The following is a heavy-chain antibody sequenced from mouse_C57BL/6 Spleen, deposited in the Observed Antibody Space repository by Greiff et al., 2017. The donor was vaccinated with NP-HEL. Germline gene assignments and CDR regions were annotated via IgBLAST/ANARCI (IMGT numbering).Heavy chain of an antibody. D-gene: IGHD2-4*01. CDR2: IYPGDGDT. CDR1: GYAFSSYW. CDR3: ARGVYDYDEAWFAY. J-gene: IGHJ3*01. Sequence: QVQLKQSGAELVKPVASVKISCKASGYAFSSYWMNWVKQRPGKGLEWIGQIYPGDGDTNYNGKFKGKATLTADKSSSTAYMQLSSLTSEDSAVYFCARGVYDYDEAWFAYWGQGTLVTVSA. V-gene: IGHV1-80*01.